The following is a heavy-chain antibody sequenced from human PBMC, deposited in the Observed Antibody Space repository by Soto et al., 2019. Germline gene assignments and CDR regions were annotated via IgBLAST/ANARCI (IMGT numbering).Heavy chain of an antibody. Sequence: VQLQESGPRLVKPSQTLSLTCTVSGASISSDGYYWSWIRHHPGKGLEWIGYIFYSGTIYYNPSLKSRVTISVDSSKKQFSLRLTSVTAADTAVYYCSREGRINKSYLDYWGQGTLVTVSS. J-gene: IGHJ4*02. CDR3: SREGRINKSYLDY. CDR2: IFYSGTI. CDR1: GASISSDGYY. V-gene: IGHV4-31*03.